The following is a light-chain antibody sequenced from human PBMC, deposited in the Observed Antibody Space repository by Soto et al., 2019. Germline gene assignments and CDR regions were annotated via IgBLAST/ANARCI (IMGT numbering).Light chain of an antibody. CDR3: QHYLAWPLT. CDR1: QGVGST. J-gene: IGKJ4*01. Sequence: ELVLTQSPATLSLSPGERATLSCRASQGVGSTLAWYQQEPGLAPRLLIYVAFTRATGIPARFSGAGSGTEFTLTISGLQSDDFAVYYCQHYLAWPLTFGGGTRVEI. V-gene: IGKV3-15*01. CDR2: VAF.